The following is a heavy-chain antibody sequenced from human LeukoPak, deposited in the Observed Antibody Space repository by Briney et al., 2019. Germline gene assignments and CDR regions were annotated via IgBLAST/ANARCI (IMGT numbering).Heavy chain of an antibody. CDR1: GGSISSGGYY. Sequence: SETLSLTCTVSGGSISSGGYYWSWIRQHPGKGLEWIGYIYYSGGTYYNPSLKSRVTISVDTSKNQFSLKLSSVTAADTAVYYCARGVLGDFDLWGRGTLVTVSS. J-gene: IGHJ2*01. V-gene: IGHV4-31*03. D-gene: IGHD3-16*01. CDR3: ARGVLGDFDL. CDR2: IYYSGGT.